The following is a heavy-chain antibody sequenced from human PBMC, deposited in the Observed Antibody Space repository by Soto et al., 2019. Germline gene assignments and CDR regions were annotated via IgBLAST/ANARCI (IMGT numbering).Heavy chain of an antibody. V-gene: IGHV4-31*03. CDR1: GGSISSGGYY. J-gene: IGHJ5*02. D-gene: IGHD3-9*01. Sequence: SETLSLTCTVSGGSISSGGYYWSWIRQHPGKGLEWIGYIYYSGSTYYNPSLKSRVTISVDTSKNQFSLKLSSVTAADTAVYYCARAPEVTLRYFDWLFEVWFDPWGQGTLVTVSS. CDR3: ARAPEVTLRYFDWLFEVWFDP. CDR2: IYYSGST.